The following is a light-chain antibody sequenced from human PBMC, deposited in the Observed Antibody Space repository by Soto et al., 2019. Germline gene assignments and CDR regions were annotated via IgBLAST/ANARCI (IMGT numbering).Light chain of an antibody. V-gene: IGLV2-14*01. CDR2: EVS. J-gene: IGLJ2*01. CDR3: SSYTGTSALIL. CDR1: SSDVGGYDY. Sequence: QSAVTQPASVSGSPGQSITISCTGTSSDVGGYDYVSWYQQYPGKAPRLIIYEVSNRPSGVSNRFSGSKSGNTASLTISGLGAEDEGDYFCSSYTGTSALILFGGGTKVTVL.